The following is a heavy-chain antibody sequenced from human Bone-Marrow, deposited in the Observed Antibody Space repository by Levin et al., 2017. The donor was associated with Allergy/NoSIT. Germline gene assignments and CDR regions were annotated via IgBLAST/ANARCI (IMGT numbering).Heavy chain of an antibody. V-gene: IGHV3-23*01. CDR2: ISGSGGST. D-gene: IGHD6-19*01. Sequence: GESLKISCAASGFTFSSYAMSWVRQAPGKGLEWVSAISGSGGSTYYADSVKGRFTISRDNSKNTLYLQMNSLRAEDTAVYYCAKDDIAVAGHYYYGMDVWGQGTTVTVSS. CDR1: GFTFSSYA. CDR3: AKDDIAVAGHYYYGMDV. J-gene: IGHJ6*02.